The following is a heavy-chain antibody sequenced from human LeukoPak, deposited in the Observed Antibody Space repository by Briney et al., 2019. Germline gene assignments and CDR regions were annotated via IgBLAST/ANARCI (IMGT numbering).Heavy chain of an antibody. CDR3: AKTNGYYYF. J-gene: IGHJ4*02. V-gene: IGHV3-23*01. Sequence: GGSLRLSCAPSGFTFSSNAMSWVRKAPGKGLEWVSSISGSGDKTYYAASVKGRFTIPRDNSKSTMYLQMNSLRAEDTAVYHCAKTNGYYYFWGQGTLVIVSS. CDR2: ISGSGDKT. CDR1: GFTFSSNA. D-gene: IGHD3-22*01.